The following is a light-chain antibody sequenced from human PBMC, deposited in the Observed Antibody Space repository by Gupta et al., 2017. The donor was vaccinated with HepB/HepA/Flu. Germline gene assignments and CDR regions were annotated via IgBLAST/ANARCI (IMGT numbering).Light chain of an antibody. CDR1: EDIADY. CDR2: DAS. CDR3: QHFDNSPYT. V-gene: IGKV1-33*01. J-gene: IGKJ3*01. Sequence: DIELTQSPSSVAASVGDTVTITCQASEDIADYLNWYQQKPAKAPNFLISDASTMPIGVPSRFSGASSCTHYTVTISSQQPEDYATYYCQHFDNSPYTFGPGTKVHLK.